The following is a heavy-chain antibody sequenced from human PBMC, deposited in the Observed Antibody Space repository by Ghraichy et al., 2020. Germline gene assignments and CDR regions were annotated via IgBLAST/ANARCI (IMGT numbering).Heavy chain of an antibody. CDR2: ISSSSSTI. CDR3: ARGLPSYYDSSGYYY. Sequence: GGSLRLSCAASGFTFSSYSMNWVRQAPGKGLEWVSYISSSSSTIYYADSVKGRFTISRDNAKNSLYLQMNSLRAEDTAVYYCARGLPSYYDSSGYYYWGQGTLVTVSS. CDR1: GFTFSSYS. J-gene: IGHJ4*02. D-gene: IGHD3-22*01. V-gene: IGHV3-48*01.